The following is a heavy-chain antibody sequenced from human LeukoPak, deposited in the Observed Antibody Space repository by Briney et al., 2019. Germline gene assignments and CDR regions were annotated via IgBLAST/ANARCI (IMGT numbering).Heavy chain of an antibody. CDR2: ISSSSSYI. CDR1: GFTFSSYT. CDR3: ARRGYYDSSGYDY. Sequence: GGSLRLSCAASGFTFSSYTMNWVRQAPGKGLEWVSSISSSSSYIYYADSVKGRFTISRDNAKNSLYLQINSLRAEDTAIYYCARRGYYDSSGYDYWGQGTLVTVSS. V-gene: IGHV3-21*01. D-gene: IGHD3-22*01. J-gene: IGHJ4*02.